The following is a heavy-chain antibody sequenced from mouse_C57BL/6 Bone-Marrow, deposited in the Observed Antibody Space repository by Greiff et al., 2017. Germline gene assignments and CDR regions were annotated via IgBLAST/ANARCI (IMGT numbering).Heavy chain of an antibody. CDR2: LYPEDGYT. Sequence: VQLQQSGAELVRPGASVKLSCTASGFNFNNYYMHWVKQRPEQGLEWIGWLYPEDGYTDYASKFQGKATITADTSSNTAYLQVSSLTAEDTAVYYCATGSVDYWGKGTTLTVSS. CDR1: GFNFNNYY. V-gene: IGHV14-4*01. CDR3: ATGSVDY. D-gene: IGHD1-1*01. J-gene: IGHJ2*01.